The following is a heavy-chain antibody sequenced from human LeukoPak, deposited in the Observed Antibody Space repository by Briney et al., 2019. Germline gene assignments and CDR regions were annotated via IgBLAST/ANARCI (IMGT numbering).Heavy chain of an antibody. Sequence: GSLRLSCAASGFTFSSYVLHRVRQAPGKGLEWVAVIWYDGSNKYYADSVKGRFTISRDNSKNTLYLQMNSLRAEDTAVYYCARGYSSGWSYYFDYWGQGTLVTVSS. J-gene: IGHJ4*02. V-gene: IGHV3-33*08. CDR1: GFTFSSYV. D-gene: IGHD6-19*01. CDR3: ARGYSSGWSYYFDY. CDR2: IWYDGSNK.